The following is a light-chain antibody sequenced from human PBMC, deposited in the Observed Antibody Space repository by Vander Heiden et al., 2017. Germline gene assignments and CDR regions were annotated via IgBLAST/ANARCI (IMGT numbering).Light chain of an antibody. CDR1: SSNIGRNT. V-gene: IGLV1-44*01. J-gene: IGLJ1*01. CDR2: SDN. Sequence: SLLTQPPSASGPPGPRVTISCSGSSSNIGRNTANWYQQLPGTAPKLLIYSDNQRPSGVPDRFSGSKSGTSASLAISGLQSEDEADYYCAAWDDSMNGYVFGTGTEVTVL. CDR3: AAWDDSMNGYV.